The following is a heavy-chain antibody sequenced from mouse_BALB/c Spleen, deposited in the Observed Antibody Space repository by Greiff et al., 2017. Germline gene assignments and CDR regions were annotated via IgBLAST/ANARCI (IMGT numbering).Heavy chain of an antibody. CDR2: ILPGSGST. CDR1: GYTFSSYW. CDR3: ARWAHYYGPWFAY. Sequence: QVQLQQSGAELMKPGASVKISCKATGYTFSSYWIEWVKQRPGHGLEWIGEILPGSGSTNYNEKFKGKATFTADTSSNTAYMQLSSLTSEDSAVYYCARWAHYYGPWFAYWGQGTLVTVSA. V-gene: IGHV1-9*01. J-gene: IGHJ3*01. D-gene: IGHD1-2*01.